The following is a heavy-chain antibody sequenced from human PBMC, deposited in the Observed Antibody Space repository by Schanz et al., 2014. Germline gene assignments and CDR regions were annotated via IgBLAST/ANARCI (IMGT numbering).Heavy chain of an antibody. V-gene: IGHV3-11*05. CDR1: GFTFSDYY. CDR3: AKIRYDSSGYYLPYYGMDV. CDR2: ISSSGRYT. Sequence: QVQLVESGGGLVKPGGSLRLSCAASGFTFSDYYMSWIRQAPGKGLEWVSYISSSGRYTKNADSVKGRLIISRDNAKNSLYLQMNSLRAEDTAVYYCAKIRYDSSGYYLPYYGMDVWGQGTTVIVSS. D-gene: IGHD3-22*01. J-gene: IGHJ6*02.